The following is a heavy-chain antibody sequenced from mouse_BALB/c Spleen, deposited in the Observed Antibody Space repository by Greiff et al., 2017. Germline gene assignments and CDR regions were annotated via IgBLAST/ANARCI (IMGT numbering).Heavy chain of an antibody. CDR3: ARGGDYYGSSYRYFDV. Sequence: EVMLVESGGGLVQPGGSRKLSCAASGFTFSSFGMHWVRQAPEKGLEWVAYISSGSSTIYYADTVKGRFTISRDNPKNTLFLQMTSLRSEDTAMYYCARGGDYYGSSYRYFDVWGAGTTVTVSS. V-gene: IGHV5-17*02. CDR1: GFTFSSFG. CDR2: ISSGSSTI. D-gene: IGHD1-1*01. J-gene: IGHJ1*01.